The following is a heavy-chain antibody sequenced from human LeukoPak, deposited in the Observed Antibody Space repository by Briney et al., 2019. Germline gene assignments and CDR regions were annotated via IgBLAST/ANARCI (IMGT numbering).Heavy chain of an antibody. CDR3: AKGESSSTSCPGSP. J-gene: IGHJ5*02. Sequence: LTGGSLRLSCAASGFTFSSYAMGWVRQAPGKGREGASVISGSGGSTYYADSVKGRFTISRDNSKNTLYLQMNSLRAEDTALYYCAKGESSSTSCPGSPWGQGTLVTVSS. D-gene: IGHD2-2*01. CDR1: GFTFSSYA. V-gene: IGHV3-23*01. CDR2: ISGSGGST.